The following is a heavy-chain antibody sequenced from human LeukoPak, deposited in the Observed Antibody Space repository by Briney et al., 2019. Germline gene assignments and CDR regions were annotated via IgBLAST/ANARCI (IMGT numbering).Heavy chain of an antibody. J-gene: IGHJ4*02. V-gene: IGHV1-46*01. D-gene: IGHD2-15*01. CDR2: INPSGGST. CDR3: ARLYCSGGSCYSDY. CDR1: GYTFTVYY. Sequence: ASVKVSCKASGYTFTVYYMHWVRQPPAQGLELMGIINPSGGSTSYAQKFQGRVTMTRDTSISTAYMELSSLRSEDTAVYYCARLYCSGGSCYSDYWGQGTLVTVSS.